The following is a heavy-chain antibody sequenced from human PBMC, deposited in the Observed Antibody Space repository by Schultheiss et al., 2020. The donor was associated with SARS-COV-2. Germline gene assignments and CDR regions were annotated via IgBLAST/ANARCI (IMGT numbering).Heavy chain of an antibody. Sequence: SETLSLTCAVYGGSFSGYYWTWIRQPPGKGLEWIGYINYSGRTNYNPSLKSRVTISVDTSKNQFSLKLSSVTAADTAVYYCARHYYGSGSYPKGNWFDPWGQGTLVTVSS. D-gene: IGHD3-10*01. CDR1: GGSFSGYY. J-gene: IGHJ5*02. CDR2: INYSGRT. V-gene: IGHV4-59*01. CDR3: ARHYYGSGSYPKGNWFDP.